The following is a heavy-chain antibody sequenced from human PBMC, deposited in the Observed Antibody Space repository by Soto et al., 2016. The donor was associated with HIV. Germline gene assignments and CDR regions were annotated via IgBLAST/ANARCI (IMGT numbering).Heavy chain of an antibody. D-gene: IGHD3-10*01. CDR3: VEDGDVFSLTPLPVLPSGRTGTGTVDP. CDR1: GGSFNDYT. J-gene: IGHJ5*02. Sequence: QVQLQQWGAGLLKPSETLSLTCTVYGGSFNDYTWSWIRQSPGKGLEWIGEINHSGATDYHPSLKSRVTISVDTSKNQLSLKLTSVNAADTAVYYRVEDGDVFSLTPLPVLPSGRTGTGTVDP. CDR2: INHSGAT. V-gene: IGHV4-34*02.